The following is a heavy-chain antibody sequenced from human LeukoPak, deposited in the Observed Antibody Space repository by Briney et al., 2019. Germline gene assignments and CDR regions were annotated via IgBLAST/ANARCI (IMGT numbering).Heavy chain of an antibody. Sequence: PGGSLRLSCAASGFTFSSYSMNWVRQAPGKGLEWVSSISSSSSYIYYADSVKGRFTISRDNAKNSLYLQMNSLRAEDTAVYYCARVVTMVRGVTPEYYYYYGMDVWGQGTTVTVSS. CDR1: GFTFSSYS. J-gene: IGHJ6*02. D-gene: IGHD3-10*01. CDR2: ISSSSSYI. V-gene: IGHV3-21*01. CDR3: ARVVTMVRGVTPEYYYYYGMDV.